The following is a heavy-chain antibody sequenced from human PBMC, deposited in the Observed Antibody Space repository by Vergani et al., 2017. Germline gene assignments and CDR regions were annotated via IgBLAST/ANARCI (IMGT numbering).Heavy chain of an antibody. CDR2: ISAYNGNT. CDR3: AKANPRNSGYDYLYYDHAMDV. V-gene: IGHV1-18*04. CDR1: GYTFTSYG. Sequence: QVQLVQSGAEVKKPGASVKVSCKASGYTFTSYGISWVRQAPGQGLEWMGWISAYNGNTNYAQKLQGRVTMTTDTSTSTAYMELRSLRSDDTAVYYCAKANPRNSGYDYLYYDHAMDVWGQGTTVTVSS. J-gene: IGHJ6*02. D-gene: IGHD5-12*01.